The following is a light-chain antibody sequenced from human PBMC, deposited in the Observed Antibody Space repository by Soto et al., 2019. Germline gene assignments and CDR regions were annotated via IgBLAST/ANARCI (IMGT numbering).Light chain of an antibody. Sequence: DIQMTQSPSSLSASVGDRVTITCRASQSISTYLNWYQQKPGTAPKLLIYAASSLQSGVPSRFSGSGSGTDFTLTISSLQPEDFATYYCQESYTTPVTFGQGTRLESK. CDR2: AAS. V-gene: IGKV1-39*01. CDR3: QESYTTPVT. J-gene: IGKJ5*01. CDR1: QSISTY.